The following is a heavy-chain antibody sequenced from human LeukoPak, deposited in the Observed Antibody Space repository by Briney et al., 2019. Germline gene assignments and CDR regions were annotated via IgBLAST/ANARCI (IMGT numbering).Heavy chain of an antibody. CDR1: GFTFSSYS. CDR2: ISSSSSYI. CDR3: ARDRIAMAVAGTPLDY. J-gene: IGHJ4*02. D-gene: IGHD6-19*01. Sequence: PGGSLRLSCAASGFTFSSYSINWVRQAPGKGLEWVSSISSSSSYIYYADSVKGRFTISRDNAKNSLYLQMNSLRAEDTAVYYCARDRIAMAVAGTPLDYWGQGTLVTVSS. V-gene: IGHV3-21*01.